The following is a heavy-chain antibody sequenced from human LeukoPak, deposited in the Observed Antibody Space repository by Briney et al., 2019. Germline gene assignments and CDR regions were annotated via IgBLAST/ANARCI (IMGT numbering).Heavy chain of an antibody. D-gene: IGHD2-15*01. V-gene: IGHV3-20*04. CDR1: GFTFDDYG. CDR3: ARKDCSGGSCYSSYYYYYYMDV. CDR2: INWNGGST. Sequence: GGSLRLSCAASGFTFDDYGMSWVRQAPGKGLEWVSGINWNGGSTGYADSVKGRFTISRDNAKNSLYLQTNSLRAEDTALYYCARKDCSGGSCYSSYYYYYYMDVWGKGTTVTVSS. J-gene: IGHJ6*03.